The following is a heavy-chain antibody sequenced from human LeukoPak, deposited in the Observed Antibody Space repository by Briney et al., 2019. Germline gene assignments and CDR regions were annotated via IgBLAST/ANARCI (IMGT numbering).Heavy chain of an antibody. J-gene: IGHJ4*02. CDR3: ARAPRGGGSYY. CDR1: GGSISSSSYY. D-gene: IGHD1-26*01. CDR2: IYYSGST. V-gene: IGHV4-39*07. Sequence: SETLSLTCTVSGGSISSSSYYWGWIRQPPGKGLEWIGSIYYSGSTYYNPSLKSRITISVDTSKNQFSLKLSSVTAADTAVYYCARAPRGGGSYYWGQGTLVTVSS.